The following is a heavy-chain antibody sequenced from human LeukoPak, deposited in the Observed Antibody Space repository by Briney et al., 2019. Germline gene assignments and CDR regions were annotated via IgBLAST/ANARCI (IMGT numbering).Heavy chain of an antibody. V-gene: IGHV3-53*01. CDR2: IYSGGST. CDR3: ARAGYSSGWFLPYFDY. D-gene: IGHD6-19*01. J-gene: IGHJ4*02. CDR1: GFTVNSNY. Sequence: GGSLRRSCAASGFTVNSNYMTWIRQAPGHGLHWVSVIYSGGSTSYADSVKGRFTISRDSSKNTLYLQMNSLRAEDTAVYYCARAGYSSGWFLPYFDYWGQGTLVTVSS.